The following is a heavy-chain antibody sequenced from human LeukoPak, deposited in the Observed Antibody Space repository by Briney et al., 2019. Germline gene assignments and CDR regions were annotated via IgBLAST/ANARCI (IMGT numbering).Heavy chain of an antibody. D-gene: IGHD2-15*01. CDR3: ARGSHVTPPGY. V-gene: IGHV4-34*01. CDR1: GGSFSGYY. CDR2: INHSGST. Sequence: SETLSLTCAVYGGSFSGYYWSWIRQPPGKGLEWIGKINHSGSTNYNPSLKSRVTISVDTSKKQFSLKLSSVTAADTAVYYCARGSHVTPPGYWGQGTLVTVSS. J-gene: IGHJ4*02.